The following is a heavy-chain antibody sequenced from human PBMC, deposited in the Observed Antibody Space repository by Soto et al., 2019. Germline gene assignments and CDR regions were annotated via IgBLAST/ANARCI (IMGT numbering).Heavy chain of an antibody. V-gene: IGHV3-21*01. CDR1: GFTFSSYS. J-gene: IGHJ5*02. CDR2: ISSSSSYI. CDR3: ASFSPSIAALWFDP. D-gene: IGHD6-6*01. Sequence: GGSLRLSCAASGFTFSSYSMNWVRQAPGKGLEWVSSISSSSSYIYYAESVKGRFTISRDNAKNSLYLQMNSLRAEDTAVYYCASFSPSIAALWFDPWGQGTLVTVSS.